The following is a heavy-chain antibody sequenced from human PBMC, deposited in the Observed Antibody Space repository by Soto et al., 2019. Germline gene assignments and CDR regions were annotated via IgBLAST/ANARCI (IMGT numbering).Heavy chain of an antibody. V-gene: IGHV4-34*01. J-gene: IGHJ5*01. D-gene: IGHD3-22*01. Sequence: ETLSLTCAVYGASLSDNYCNWLRQPPGKGLEWIGEINHSGNTNYNPSLRSRVTISIDTSKNQFSLRLSSVTAADTAVYYCARDTASKDYDSHSYYPHFDSWGQGALVTVSS. CDR3: ARDTASKDYDSHSYYPHFDS. CDR2: INHSGNT. CDR1: GASLSDNY.